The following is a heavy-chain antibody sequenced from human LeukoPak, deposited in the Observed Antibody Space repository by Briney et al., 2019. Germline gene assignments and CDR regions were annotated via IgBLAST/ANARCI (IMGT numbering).Heavy chain of an antibody. CDR1: GFTFSSYA. D-gene: IGHD3-22*01. V-gene: IGHV3-23*01. Sequence: PGGSLRLACAAPGFTFSSYAMSWVRQAPGKGLEWVSALSGSGGSTYYADSVKGRFTISRDNSKNTLYLQMNSLRAEDTAVYYCAKPTHYYDSSGYRNWGQGTLVTVSS. CDR3: AKPTHYYDSSGYRN. J-gene: IGHJ4*02. CDR2: LSGSGGST.